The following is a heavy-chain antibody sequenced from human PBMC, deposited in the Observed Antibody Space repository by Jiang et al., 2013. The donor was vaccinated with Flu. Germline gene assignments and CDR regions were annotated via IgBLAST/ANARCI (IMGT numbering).Heavy chain of an antibody. J-gene: IGHJ4*02. CDR2: FDPEDGET. CDR1: GYTFTSYG. V-gene: IGHV1-24*01. D-gene: IGHD3-3*01. CDR3: ATDDYDFWSGYYMYY. Sequence: SGAEVKKPGASVKVSCKASGYTFTSYGISWVRQAPGQGLEWMGGFDPEDGETIYAQKFQGRVTMTEDTSTDTAYMELSSLRSEDTAVYYCATDDYDFWSGYYMYYWGQGTLVTVSS.